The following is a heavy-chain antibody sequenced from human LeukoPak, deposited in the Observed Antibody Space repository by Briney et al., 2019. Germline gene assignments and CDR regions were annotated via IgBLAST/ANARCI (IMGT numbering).Heavy chain of an antibody. V-gene: IGHV4-4*07. D-gene: IGHD2/OR15-2a*01. Sequence: PSETLSLTCTGSGGSISSYFWSWIRQPAGKGLEWIGRIYISESTNYNPSLKSRVTMSVDTSKNQLSLKLSSVTAADKAVYYCARAFGPNDAFDIWGQGTMVTISS. CDR2: IYISEST. J-gene: IGHJ3*02. CDR3: ARAFGPNDAFDI. CDR1: GGSISSYF.